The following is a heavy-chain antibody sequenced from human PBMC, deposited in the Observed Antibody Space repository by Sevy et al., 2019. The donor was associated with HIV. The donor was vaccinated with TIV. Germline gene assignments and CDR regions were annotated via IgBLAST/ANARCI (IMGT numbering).Heavy chain of an antibody. CDR1: GFTFSNHA. D-gene: IGHD2-8*02. J-gene: IGHJ3*02. CDR2: IRNDGSHE. CDR3: ARDRKVLLVVYAIPFDAFDI. Sequence: GGSLRLSCTASGFTFSNHAMHWVRQGPGKGPEWVAFIRNDGSHEYYANSVKGRITISRANSKNTLYLQMNSLRPEDTAVYYCARDRKVLLVVYAIPFDAFDIWGQGTMVTVSS. V-gene: IGHV3-30*02.